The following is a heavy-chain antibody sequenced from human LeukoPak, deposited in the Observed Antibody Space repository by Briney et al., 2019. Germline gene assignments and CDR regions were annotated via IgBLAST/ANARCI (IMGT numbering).Heavy chain of an antibody. CDR1: GFTFSSYA. V-gene: IGHV3-21*01. CDR3: ARLVWDTTMADGDIDS. D-gene: IGHD5-18*01. Sequence: GGSLRLSCAASGFTFSSYAMSWVRQAPGKGREWVSSISSASTYIYYADSVKGRFTISRDNAKNSLYLQMNSLRAEDTAMYYCARLVWDTTMADGDIDSWGQGTLLIVSS. J-gene: IGHJ4*02. CDR2: ISSASTYI.